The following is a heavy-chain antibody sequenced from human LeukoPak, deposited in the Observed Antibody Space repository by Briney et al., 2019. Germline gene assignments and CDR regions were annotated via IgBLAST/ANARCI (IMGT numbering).Heavy chain of an antibody. CDR2: ISAYNGNT. J-gene: IGHJ4*02. CDR1: GYTFTSYG. Sequence: ASVKVSCKACGYTFTSYGISWVRQAPGQGLEWMGWISAYNGNTNYAQKLQGRVTMTTDTSTSTAYMELRSLRSDDTAVYYCARVPHYYDSSGYFPSDYWGQGTLVTVSS. CDR3: ARVPHYYDSSGYFPSDY. D-gene: IGHD3-22*01. V-gene: IGHV1-18*01.